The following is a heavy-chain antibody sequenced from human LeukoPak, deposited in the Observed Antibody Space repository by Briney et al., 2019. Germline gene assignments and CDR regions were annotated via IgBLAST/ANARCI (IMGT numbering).Heavy chain of an antibody. J-gene: IGHJ4*02. Sequence: ASVTVSCTTSGYSFTNYYMHWVRQAPGQGLEWMGMINPSGGSTNYAQKFQGRVTMTRDTSTSTVYMELSSLRSEDTAVYYCARDQGLTGYFDYWGQGTLVTVSS. CDR3: ARDQGLTGYFDY. V-gene: IGHV1-46*01. D-gene: IGHD3-9*01. CDR2: INPSGGST. CDR1: GYSFTNYY.